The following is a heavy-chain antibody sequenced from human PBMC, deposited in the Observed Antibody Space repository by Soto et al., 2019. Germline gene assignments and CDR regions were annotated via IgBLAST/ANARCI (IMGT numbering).Heavy chain of an antibody. J-gene: IGHJ5*02. D-gene: IGHD4-4*01. V-gene: IGHV4-4*07. CDR1: GGSISTYY. Sequence: QVQLQESGPGLVKPSETLSLTCTVSGGSISTYYWSWIRQPAGKGLEWIGHIFPSGSTNYNPSLKSRVTMSVDTSKNQFSLRLSSVTAADTAVYYCARDGDDYTNYANWFDPWGQGTLVTVSS. CDR3: ARDGDDYTNYANWFDP. CDR2: IFPSGST.